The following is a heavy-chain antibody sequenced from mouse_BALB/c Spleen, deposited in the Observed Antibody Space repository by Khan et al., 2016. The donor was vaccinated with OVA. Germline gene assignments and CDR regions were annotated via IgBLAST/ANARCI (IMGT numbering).Heavy chain of an antibody. D-gene: IGHD1-2*01. V-gene: IGHV2-6-7*01. CDR1: GFSLTGFG. CDR2: IRGDGST. CDR3: ARELRLGGFAY. Sequence: VQLQESGPGLVAPSQSLSITCTVSGFSLTGFGINWVRQPPGKGLEWLGMIRGDGSTSYYSALKSRLSISKDNSKSHAFLKMNSLQTDDTARYYCARELRLGGFAYWGQGTLVTVSA. J-gene: IGHJ3*01.